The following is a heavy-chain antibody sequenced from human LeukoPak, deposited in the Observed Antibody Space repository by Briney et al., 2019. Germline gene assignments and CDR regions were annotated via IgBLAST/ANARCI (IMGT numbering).Heavy chain of an antibody. D-gene: IGHD3-22*01. J-gene: IGHJ5*02. CDR3: ARYHLYDSSGYINWFDP. CDR2: IYYSGSI. CDR1: GGSMSSYY. V-gene: IGHV4-59*04. Sequence: TPSETLSLTCTVSGGSMSSYYWSWIRQPPGKGLEWIGYIYYSGSIYYNPSLKSRVTMSVDTSRNQFSLKLSSVTAVDTAVYYCARYHLYDSSGYINWFDPWGQGTLVTVSS.